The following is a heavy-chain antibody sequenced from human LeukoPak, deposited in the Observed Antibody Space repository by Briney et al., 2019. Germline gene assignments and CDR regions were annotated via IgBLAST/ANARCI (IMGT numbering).Heavy chain of an antibody. Sequence: ASVKVSCKASGYTFTCHYLHWVRQAPGQGLEWMGWISAYNGNTNYAQKLQGRVTMTTDTSTSTAYMELRRLRSDDTAVYYCARDSSSWHYYYYYYMDVWGKGTTVTVSS. V-gene: IGHV1-18*04. D-gene: IGHD6-13*01. CDR1: GYTFTCHY. CDR2: ISAYNGNT. CDR3: ARDSSSWHYYYYYYMDV. J-gene: IGHJ6*03.